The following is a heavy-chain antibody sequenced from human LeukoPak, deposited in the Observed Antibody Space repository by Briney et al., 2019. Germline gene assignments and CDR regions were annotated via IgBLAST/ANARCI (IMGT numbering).Heavy chain of an antibody. CDR3: AREGGYSGYDSGYYFDY. CDR1: GFTFSSYE. J-gene: IGHJ4*02. CDR2: ISSSGSTI. Sequence: GGSLRLSRAASGFTFSSYEMNWVRQAPGKGLEWVSYISSSGSTIYYADSVKGRFTISRDNAKNSLYLQMNSLRAEDTAVYYCAREGGYSGYDSGYYFDYWGQGTLVTVSS. D-gene: IGHD5-12*01. V-gene: IGHV3-48*03.